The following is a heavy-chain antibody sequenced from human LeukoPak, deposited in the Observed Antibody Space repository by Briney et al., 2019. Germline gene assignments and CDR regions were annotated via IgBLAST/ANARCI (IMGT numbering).Heavy chain of an antibody. Sequence: PGGSLRLSCAASGFTVSSNYMSWVRQAPGKGLEWVSVIYSGGSTYYADSVKGRFTISRDNSKNTLYLQMNSLRAEDAAVYYCARAFYYYGSGSYYGRPHYFDYWGQGTLVTVSS. CDR3: ARAFYYYGSGSYYGRPHYFDY. CDR2: IYSGGST. V-gene: IGHV3-53*01. CDR1: GFTVSSNY. D-gene: IGHD3-10*01. J-gene: IGHJ4*02.